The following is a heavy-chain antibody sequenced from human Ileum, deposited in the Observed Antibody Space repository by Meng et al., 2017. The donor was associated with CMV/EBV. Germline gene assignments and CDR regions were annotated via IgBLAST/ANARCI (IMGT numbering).Heavy chain of an antibody. V-gene: IGHV1-2*02. J-gene: IGHJ4*02. D-gene: IGHD2-2*01. CDR3: ARVRIGCSSTSCYFDH. CDR1: YTLSEYY. CDR2: INPNSGDT. Sequence: YTLSEYYMGWLRQAPGQGLEWMGWINPNSGDTRYAQKFQGRVAMTRDTSISAAYMELSSLGSDDTAVFYCARVRIGCSSTSCYFDHWGQGTLVTVSS.